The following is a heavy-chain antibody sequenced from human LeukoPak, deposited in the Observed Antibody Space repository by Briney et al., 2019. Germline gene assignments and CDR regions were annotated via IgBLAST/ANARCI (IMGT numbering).Heavy chain of an antibody. CDR2: ISGDGGST. CDR3: AKGRTDIVVVVAATGWFDP. D-gene: IGHD2-15*01. J-gene: IGHJ5*02. CDR1: GFTFDDYA. Sequence: GGSLRLSCAASGFTFDDYAMHWVRQAPGKGLEWVSLISGDGGSTYYADSVKGRFTISRDNSKNSLYLQVNSLRTEDTALYYCAKGRTDIVVVVAATGWFDPWGQGTLVTVSS. V-gene: IGHV3-43*02.